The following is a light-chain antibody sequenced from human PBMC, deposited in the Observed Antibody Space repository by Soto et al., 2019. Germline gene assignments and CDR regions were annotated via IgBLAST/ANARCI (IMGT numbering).Light chain of an antibody. V-gene: IGLV2-14*01. CDR2: AVT. CDR1: SSDVGGYDY. Sequence: QSVLTQPASVSGSPGRSITISCTGTSSDVGGYDYVAWYQHHPGKAPKLPIYAVTDRPSGVSNRFSGSKSGNTASLTISGLQAEDEADYYCSSYTNTNTRVFGGGTKVTVL. J-gene: IGLJ2*01. CDR3: SSYTNTNTRV.